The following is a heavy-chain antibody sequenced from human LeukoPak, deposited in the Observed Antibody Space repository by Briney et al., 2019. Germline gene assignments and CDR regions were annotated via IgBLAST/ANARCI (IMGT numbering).Heavy chain of an antibody. D-gene: IGHD4-17*01. J-gene: IGHJ5*02. CDR2: IIPIFGTA. V-gene: IGHV1-69*13. CDR3: ARVTSYGDYRGWFDP. CDR1: GGTFSSYA. Sequence: SVKVSCKASGGTFSSYAISWVRQAPGQGLEWMGGIIPIFGTANYAQKFQGRVTITADESTSTAYMELSSLRSEDTAVYYCARVTSYGDYRGWFDPWGQGTLVTVSS.